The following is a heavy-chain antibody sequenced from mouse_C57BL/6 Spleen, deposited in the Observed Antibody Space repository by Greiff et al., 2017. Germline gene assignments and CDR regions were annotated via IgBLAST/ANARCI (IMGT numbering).Heavy chain of an antibody. Sequence: QVQLQQSGPELVKPGASVKISCKASGYAFSSSWMNWVKQRPGKGLEWIGRIYPGDGDTNYNGKFKGKATLTADKSSSAAYMQLSSLTSEDFAVYVCARWTVVATDYAMDYWGQGTSVTVSA. CDR2: IYPGDGDT. CDR3: ARWTVVATDYAMDY. V-gene: IGHV1-82*01. J-gene: IGHJ4*01. CDR1: GYAFSSSW. D-gene: IGHD1-1*01.